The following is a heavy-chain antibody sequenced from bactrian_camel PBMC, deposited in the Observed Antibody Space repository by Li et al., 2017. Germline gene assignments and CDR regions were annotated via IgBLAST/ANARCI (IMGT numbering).Heavy chain of an antibody. J-gene: IGHJ6*01. CDR1: GSSISYYE. CDR2: ITTDGST. CDR3: AAVDVIRGLGLRTCDELAGF. Sequence: VQLVESGGGSVQAGGSLRLSCDASGSSISYYEMGWFRQAPGKEREGVAEITTDGSTNYAASVKGRFAISQDNRKTTMWLQMDSLKPEDTAHYYCAAVDVIRGLGLRTCDELAGFWAQGTQVTVS. V-gene: IGHV3S53*01. D-gene: IGHD1*01.